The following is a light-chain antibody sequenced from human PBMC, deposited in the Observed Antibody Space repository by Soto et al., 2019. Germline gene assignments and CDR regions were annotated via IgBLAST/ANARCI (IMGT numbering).Light chain of an antibody. J-gene: IGKJ1*01. Sequence: DIQMTQSPSSLSASVGDRVSVTCRASQSISTFLNWYQQRPGEAPKLLIYAASSLQSGVPSRFSGSGSGADFTLTIVSLQPEDFETYYCQQSYTAPRTFGQGTKVEVK. V-gene: IGKV1-39*01. CDR1: QSISTF. CDR2: AAS. CDR3: QQSYTAPRT.